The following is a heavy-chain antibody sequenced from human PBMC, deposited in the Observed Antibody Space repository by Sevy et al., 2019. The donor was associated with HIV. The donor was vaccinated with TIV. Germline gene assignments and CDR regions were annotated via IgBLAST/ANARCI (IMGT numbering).Heavy chain of an antibody. CDR2: ISNSGSNT. Sequence: GGSLRLSCPASGFTFSSYAMSWVRQAPGRGLEWVSTISNSGSNTHYADSVKGRFTISRDNSKNTLYLQMNSLRAEDTAIYYCATDVGPIMFDYWGQGTLFTVSS. CDR1: GFTFSSYA. V-gene: IGHV3-23*01. J-gene: IGHJ4*02. CDR3: ATDVGPIMFDY. D-gene: IGHD1-26*01.